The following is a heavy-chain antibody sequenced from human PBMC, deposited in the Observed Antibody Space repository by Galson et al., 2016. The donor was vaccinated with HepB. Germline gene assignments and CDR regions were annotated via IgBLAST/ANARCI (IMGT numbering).Heavy chain of an antibody. Sequence: SLRLSCAASGFTFSSYSMNWVRQAPGKGLEWVSSIGSSGSHTFYADSVKGRFTFSRDNAENSLSLQMNSLRAEDTAVYFCARVGSSSPLLSGMDVWGKGTTVTVSS. J-gene: IGHJ6*04. V-gene: IGHV3-21*01. CDR2: IGSSGSHT. CDR1: GFTFSSYS. D-gene: IGHD6-13*01. CDR3: ARVGSSSPLLSGMDV.